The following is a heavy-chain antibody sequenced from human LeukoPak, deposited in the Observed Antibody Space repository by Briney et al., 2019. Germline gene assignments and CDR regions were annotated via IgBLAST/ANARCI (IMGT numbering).Heavy chain of an antibody. CDR1: GSTFSDYY. J-gene: IGHJ4*02. CDR2: ISSSGTT. Sequence: GGSLRLSCAASGSTFSDYYMSWIRQAPGKGLEWVSYISSSGTTYYADAVKGRFTISRDNAKNSLFLQMNSLRAEDTAVYFCVRPLKGGNSYGYVDSWGQGTLVTVSS. CDR3: VRPLKGGNSYGYVDS. D-gene: IGHD5-18*01. V-gene: IGHV3-11*01.